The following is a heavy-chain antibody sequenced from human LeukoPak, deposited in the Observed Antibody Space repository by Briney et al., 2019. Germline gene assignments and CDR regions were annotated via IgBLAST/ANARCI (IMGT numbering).Heavy chain of an antibody. J-gene: IGHJ3*02. Sequence: GGSLRLSCAASGFTFSSYWMHWVRQAPGKGLVWVSRINSDGRSTSYADSVKGRFTISRDNAKNTLYLQMNSLRAEDTAVYYCARDIIVGATTTNVAFDIWGQGTMVTVSS. D-gene: IGHD1-26*01. CDR2: INSDGRST. CDR3: ARDIIVGATTTNVAFDI. CDR1: GFTFSSYW. V-gene: IGHV3-74*01.